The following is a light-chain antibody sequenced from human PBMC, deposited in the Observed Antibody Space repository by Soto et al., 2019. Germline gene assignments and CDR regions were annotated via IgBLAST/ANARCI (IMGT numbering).Light chain of an antibody. CDR3: QQYGSSPGT. Sequence: EIVLTESPATLSVSPXXXXXLSXXASQSVMGNLAWYQQKPGQSPRLLIFGASIRDTGLPDRFSGGGSGTDFTLTISRLEPEDSAVYYCQQYGSSPGTFGQGTKVDIK. J-gene: IGKJ1*01. CDR1: QSVMGN. V-gene: IGKV3-20*01. CDR2: GAS.